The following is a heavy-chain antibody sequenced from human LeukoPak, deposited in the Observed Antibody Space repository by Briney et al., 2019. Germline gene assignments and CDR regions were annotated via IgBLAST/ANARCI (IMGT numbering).Heavy chain of an antibody. Sequence: SETLSLTCTVSGGTISSYYWSWIRQPPGKGLEWIGYIYYSGSTDYNPSLYSRVTISVDTSKNQFSLILSSVTAADTAVYHCARATTTGWYADYWGQGTLVTVSS. V-gene: IGHV4-59*01. CDR3: ARATTTGWYADY. CDR2: IYYSGST. D-gene: IGHD6-19*01. J-gene: IGHJ4*02. CDR1: GGTISSYY.